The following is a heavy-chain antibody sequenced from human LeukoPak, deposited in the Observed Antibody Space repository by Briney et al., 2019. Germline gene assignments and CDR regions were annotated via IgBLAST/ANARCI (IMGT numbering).Heavy chain of an antibody. D-gene: IGHD3-10*01. CDR2: TYYRSKWYN. Sequence: SQTLSLTCAISGDSVSSNSAAWNWIRQSPSRGLEWLGRTYYRSKWYNDYAVSVKSRIAINPDTSKNQFSLQPDSVTPEDTAVYYCARFADGSGTHYTNHFDYWGQGTLVTVSS. CDR1: GDSVSSNSAA. J-gene: IGHJ4*02. V-gene: IGHV6-1*01. CDR3: ARFADGSGTHYTNHFDY.